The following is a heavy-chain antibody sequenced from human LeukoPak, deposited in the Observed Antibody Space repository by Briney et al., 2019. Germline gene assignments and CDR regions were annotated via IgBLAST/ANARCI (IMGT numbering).Heavy chain of an antibody. CDR2: IYHSGST. D-gene: IGHD2-2*01. CDR3: ARSIRTPAAAWFDP. V-gene: IGHV4-4*02. Sequence: HPSETLSLTCAVSGGSISSSNWWSWVRQPPGKGLEWIGEIYHSGSTNYNPSLKSRVTISVDKSKNQFSLKLSSVTAADTAVYYCARSIRTPAAAWFDPWGQGTLVTVSS. J-gene: IGHJ5*02. CDR1: GGSISSSNW.